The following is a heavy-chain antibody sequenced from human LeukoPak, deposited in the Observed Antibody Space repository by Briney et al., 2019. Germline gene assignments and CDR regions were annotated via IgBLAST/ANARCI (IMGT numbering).Heavy chain of an antibody. J-gene: IGHJ4*02. CDR3: ARERPPKLGIDY. D-gene: IGHD7-27*01. CDR2: IWYDGSNK. Sequence: PGGSLRLSCAASGFTFSSYAMSWVRQAPGKGLEWVAVIWYDGSNKYYADSVKGRFTISRDNSKNTLYLQMNSLRAEDTAVYYCARERPPKLGIDYWGQGTLVTVSS. V-gene: IGHV3-33*08. CDR1: GFTFSSYA.